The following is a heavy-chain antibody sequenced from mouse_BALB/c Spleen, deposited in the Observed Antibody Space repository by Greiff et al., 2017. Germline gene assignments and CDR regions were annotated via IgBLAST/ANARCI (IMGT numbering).Heavy chain of an antibody. J-gene: IGHJ4*01. V-gene: IGHV5-17*02. CDR3: ARSLDGYYDAMDY. D-gene: IGHD2-3*01. CDR1: GFTFSSFG. Sequence: EVKVVESGGGLVQPGGSRKLSCAASGFTFSSFGMHWVRQAPEKGLEWVAYISSGSSTIYYADTVKGRFTISRDNPKNTLFLQMTSLRSEDTAMYYCARSLDGYYDAMDYWGQGTSVTVSS. CDR2: ISSGSSTI.